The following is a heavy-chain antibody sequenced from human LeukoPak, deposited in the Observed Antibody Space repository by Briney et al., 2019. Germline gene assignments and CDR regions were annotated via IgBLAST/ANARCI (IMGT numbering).Heavy chain of an antibody. CDR2: INHSGST. V-gene: IGHV4-34*01. CDR1: GGSFSGYY. Sequence: PSETLSLTCAVYGGSFSGYYWSWIRQPPGKGLEWIGEINHSGSTNYNPSLKSRVTISVDTSKNQFSLKLSSVTAADTAVYYCARDNDGDYLYYYYYMDVWGKGTTVTVSS. J-gene: IGHJ6*03. D-gene: IGHD4-17*01. CDR3: ARDNDGDYLYYYYYMDV.